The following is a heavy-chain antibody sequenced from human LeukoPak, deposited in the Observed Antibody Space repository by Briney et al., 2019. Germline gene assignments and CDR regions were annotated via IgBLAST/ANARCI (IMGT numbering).Heavy chain of an antibody. CDR3: ARDEDTAMVIGY. CDR2: IWYDGSNK. V-gene: IGHV3-33*01. CDR1: GFTFSSYG. J-gene: IGHJ4*02. Sequence: GGSLRLSCAASGFTFSSYGMHWVRQAPGKGLEWVAVIWYDGSNKYYADSVKGRFTISRDNSKNTLHLQMNSLRAEDTAVYYCARDEDTAMVIGYWGQGTLVTVSS. D-gene: IGHD5-18*01.